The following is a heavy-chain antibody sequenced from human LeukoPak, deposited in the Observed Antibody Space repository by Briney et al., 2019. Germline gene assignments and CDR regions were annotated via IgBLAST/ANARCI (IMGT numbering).Heavy chain of an antibody. D-gene: IGHD4-11*01. J-gene: IGHJ4*02. CDR2: SYYSGST. Sequence: SETLSLTCTVSGGSISSSSSYWGWIRQPPGEGLEWIGSSYYSGSTYYTPSLKSRVTISVDTTKNQFSLKLRSVTAADTAVYCCAREGGLHHHFDYWGQGALVTVSS. CDR3: AREGGLHHHFDY. V-gene: IGHV4-39*07. CDR1: GGSISSSSSY.